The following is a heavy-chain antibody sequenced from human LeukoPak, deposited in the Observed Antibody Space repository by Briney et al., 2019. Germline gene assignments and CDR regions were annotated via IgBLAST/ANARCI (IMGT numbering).Heavy chain of an antibody. V-gene: IGHV4-4*07. CDR3: ARGRYCSADICSGGDAFDI. CDR2: IYTRGST. D-gene: IGHD2-15*01. J-gene: IGHJ3*02. Sequence: PSETLSLTCTVSVGSIHNYYWSWIRQPAGKGLEWIGRIYTRGSTNYNPSLKSRVTMSVDTSKNQFSLKLSSVTAADTAVYYCARGRYCSADICSGGDAFDIWGQGTMVSVSS. CDR1: VGSIHNYY.